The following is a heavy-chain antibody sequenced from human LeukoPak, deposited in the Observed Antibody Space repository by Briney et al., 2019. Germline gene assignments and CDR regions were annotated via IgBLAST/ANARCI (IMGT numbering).Heavy chain of an antibody. CDR2: MNPSSGNT. CDR3: ARDFARQARMTPFFDY. CDR1: GYTFTSYD. V-gene: IGHV1-8*03. D-gene: IGHD3-9*01. J-gene: IGHJ4*02. Sequence: ASVKVSCKASGYTFTSYDINWVRQATGQGLEWMGWMNPSSGNTGYAQKFQGRVTITRNTSISTAYMELSSLRSEDTAVYYCARDFARQARMTPFFDYWGQGTLVSVSS.